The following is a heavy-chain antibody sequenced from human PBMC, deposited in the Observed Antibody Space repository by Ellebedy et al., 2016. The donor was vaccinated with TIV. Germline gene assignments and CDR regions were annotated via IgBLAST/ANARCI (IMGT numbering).Heavy chain of an antibody. D-gene: IGHD6-19*01. V-gene: IGHV3-7*01. Sequence: LSLTCAASGFTFSNYWMTWVRQAPGKGLEWVANIKQDGSEKFYVDSVKGRFAISRDNARNSLHLQMNSLRAEDTAVYYCARDQWLGRAYYFDNWGQGTLVTVSS. CDR3: ARDQWLGRAYYFDN. CDR1: GFTFSNYW. J-gene: IGHJ4*02. CDR2: IKQDGSEK.